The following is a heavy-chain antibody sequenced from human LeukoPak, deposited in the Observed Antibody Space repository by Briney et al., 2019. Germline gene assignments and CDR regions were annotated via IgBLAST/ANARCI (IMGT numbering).Heavy chain of an antibody. J-gene: IGHJ4*02. CDR1: GFDISYNY. Sequence: GGYLRLSCVTSGFDISYNYVGWVRQAPGKGLEWVSVIHTGGTTHYADSVKGRFTISKDNSNNTVYLQMNSVRVEDTAVYYCARVWFGYFFQWGQGALVTVSS. CDR3: ARVWFGYFFQ. CDR2: IHTGGTT. D-gene: IGHD3-10*01. V-gene: IGHV3-53*01.